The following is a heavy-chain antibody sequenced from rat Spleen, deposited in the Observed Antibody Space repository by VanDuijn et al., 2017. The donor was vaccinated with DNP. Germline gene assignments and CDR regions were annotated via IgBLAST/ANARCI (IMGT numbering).Heavy chain of an antibody. D-gene: IGHD1-3*01. J-gene: IGHJ2*01. V-gene: IGHV2-27*01. CDR2: IQNSGVT. Sequence: QVQLKESGPGLVQPSQTLSLTCTLAGFSLTNYNVHWVRQPPEKGLEWMGRIQNSGVTNYNSALASRLSINRDTSKGQVFLKMDSVQTEDTAMYFCARSYGLDYWGQGVMVTVSS. CDR1: GFSLTNYN. CDR3: ARSYGLDY.